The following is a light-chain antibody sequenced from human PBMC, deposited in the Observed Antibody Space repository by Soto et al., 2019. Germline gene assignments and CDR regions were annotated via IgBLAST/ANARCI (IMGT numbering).Light chain of an antibody. V-gene: IGKV3-15*01. J-gene: IGKJ5*01. CDR1: QSVSSN. CDR2: GAS. CDR3: QQYNNWPPSIT. Sequence: EIVMTQSPFTLSVSPGERSTLSCVSIQSVSSNLAWYQLKPGQAPRLLIYGASTRATGIPARFSGSGSGTAFTLTISSLQSEDFAVYYCQQYNNWPPSITFGQGTRLEIK.